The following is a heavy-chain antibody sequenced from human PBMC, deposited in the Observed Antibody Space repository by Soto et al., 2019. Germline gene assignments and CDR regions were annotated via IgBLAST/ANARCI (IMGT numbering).Heavy chain of an antibody. J-gene: IGHJ6*02. D-gene: IGHD2-15*01. CDR3: ARALELGYCSGGSCYSPYYYGMDV. Sequence: SCAASGFTFSSYAMHWVRQAPGKGLEWVAVISYDGSNKYYADSVKGRFTISRDNSKNTLYLQMNSLRAEDTAVYYCARALELGYCSGGSCYSPYYYGMDVWGQGTTVTVSS. CDR1: GFTFSSYA. CDR2: ISYDGSNK. V-gene: IGHV3-30-3*01.